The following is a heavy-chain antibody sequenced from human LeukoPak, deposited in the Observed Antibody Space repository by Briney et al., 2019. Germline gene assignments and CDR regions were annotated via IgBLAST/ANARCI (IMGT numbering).Heavy chain of an antibody. V-gene: IGHV5-51*01. CDR3: ARRATGHLFIDY. CDR2: IYPGDSDT. Sequence: GESLKISLKGSGYSFYKYWIGWVRQMPGKGLEWMGIIYPGDSDTRYSPSFQGQVTISADKSISTAYLQWSSLRASDTAMYYCARRATGHLFIDYWGQGTLVTVSS. D-gene: IGHD2-21*01. J-gene: IGHJ4*02. CDR1: GYSFYKYW.